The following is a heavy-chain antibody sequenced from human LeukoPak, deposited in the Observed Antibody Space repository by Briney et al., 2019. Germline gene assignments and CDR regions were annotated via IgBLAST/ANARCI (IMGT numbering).Heavy chain of an antibody. Sequence: RGSLRLSCAASGFTFSSYWMSWVRQAPGKGLEWVANIKQDGSEKYYVDSVKGRFTISRDNAKNSLYLQMNSLRAEDTAVYYCARDGGSNWNYDAYWGQGTLVTVSS. CDR3: ARDGGSNWNYDAY. D-gene: IGHD1-7*01. V-gene: IGHV3-7*01. CDR1: GFTFSSYW. J-gene: IGHJ4*02. CDR2: IKQDGSEK.